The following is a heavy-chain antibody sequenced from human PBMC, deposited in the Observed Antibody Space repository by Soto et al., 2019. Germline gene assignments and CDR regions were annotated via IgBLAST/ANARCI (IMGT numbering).Heavy chain of an antibody. V-gene: IGHV3-23*01. CDR1: GFTFSDYY. Sequence: GGSLRLSCAASGFTFSDYYMSWIRQAPGKGLEWVSAISGSGGSTYYADSVKGRFTISRDNSKNTLYLQMNSLRAEDTAVYYCAKGGGIVVVPAAISYWGQGTLVTVSS. J-gene: IGHJ4*02. D-gene: IGHD2-2*01. CDR3: AKGGGIVVVPAAISY. CDR2: ISGSGGST.